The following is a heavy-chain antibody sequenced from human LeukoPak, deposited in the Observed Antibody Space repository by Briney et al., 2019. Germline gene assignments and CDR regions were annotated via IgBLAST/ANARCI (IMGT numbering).Heavy chain of an antibody. J-gene: IGHJ6*03. CDR1: GGSISSSHW. CDR3: ARGQAGTNYYYYYYYMDV. V-gene: IGHV4-4*02. D-gene: IGHD6-13*01. CDR2: IYHIGST. Sequence: SETLSLTCAVSGGSISSSHWWSWVRQPPGKGLEWIGEIYHIGSTNYNPSLKSRVTISVDTSKNQFSLKLSSVTAADTAVYYCARGQAGTNYYYYYYYMDVWGKGTTVTVSS.